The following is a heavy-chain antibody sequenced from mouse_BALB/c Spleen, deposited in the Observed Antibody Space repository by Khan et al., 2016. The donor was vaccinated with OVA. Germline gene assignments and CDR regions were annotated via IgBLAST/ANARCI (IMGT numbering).Heavy chain of an antibody. CDR2: INPSSGNT. V-gene: IGHV1-4*01. D-gene: IGHD1-1*01. CDR1: GYTITSYT. Sequence: VQLQESGAELVKPGASVKMSCKASGYTITSYTMHWVKQRPGQGLEWIGYINPSSGNTKYNQKFKDKATLTADKSSSKAYMQLSSLTSMDAAVYYCARKSTRATYWGQGTTLTVSS. CDR3: ARKSTRATY. J-gene: IGHJ2*01.